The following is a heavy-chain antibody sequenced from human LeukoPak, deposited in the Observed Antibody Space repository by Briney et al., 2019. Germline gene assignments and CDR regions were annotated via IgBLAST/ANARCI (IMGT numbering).Heavy chain of an antibody. CDR2: ISSSSTTI. D-gene: IGHD6-6*01. Sequence: PGGSLRLSCAASGFTFSSFSMNWVRQAPGKGLEWVSYISSSSTTIYYADSVKGRFTISRDNAKNTLYLQMNSLRAEDTAVYYCARVRPPPYYYYGMDVWGQGTTVTVSS. J-gene: IGHJ6*02. CDR3: ARVRPPPYYYYGMDV. CDR1: GFTFSSFS. V-gene: IGHV3-48*01.